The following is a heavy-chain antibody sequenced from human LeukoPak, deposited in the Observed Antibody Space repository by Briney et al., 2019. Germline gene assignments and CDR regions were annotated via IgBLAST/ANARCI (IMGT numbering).Heavy chain of an antibody. V-gene: IGHV4-59*08. D-gene: IGHD2-21*02. CDR1: NASITSYY. CDR2: ISNSGST. J-gene: IGHJ4*02. CDR3: ARHWGSSHGGGDDCYTSDY. Sequence: ASETLSLTCSVSNASITSYYWSWIRQSPGKGLECIGYISNSGSTNYNPSPKSRVTISVDTSKNQFSLRLSSVTAADTAVYSCARHWGSSHGGGDDCYTSDYWGQGTLVTVSS.